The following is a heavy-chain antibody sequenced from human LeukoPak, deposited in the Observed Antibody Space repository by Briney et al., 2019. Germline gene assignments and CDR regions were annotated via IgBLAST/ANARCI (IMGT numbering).Heavy chain of an antibody. CDR2: IYYSGST. D-gene: IGHD4-17*01. Sequence: SETLSLTCTVSGGSISSSSYYWGWIRQPPGKGLEWIGSIYYSGSTYYNPSLKSRVTISVDTSKNQFSLKLSSVTAADTAVYYCARGSGPTVTTQLRTYFDYWGQGTLVTVSS. CDR1: GGSISSSSYY. V-gene: IGHV4-39*01. J-gene: IGHJ4*02. CDR3: ARGSGPTVTTQLRTYFDY.